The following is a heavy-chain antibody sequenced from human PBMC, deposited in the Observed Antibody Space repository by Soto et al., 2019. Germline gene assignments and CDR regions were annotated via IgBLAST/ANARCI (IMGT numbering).Heavy chain of an antibody. D-gene: IGHD5-18*01. J-gene: IGHJ2*01. Sequence: WDSLKISCQGSGYRFNDYWISWVRQMPGKGLEWMGRIDPSDSQIEYSPSFQGHITISSDKSFSTAYLEWKSLKASDTAIYYCERQLWARDDFALWGRGTLGTVSS. CDR2: IDPSDSQI. CDR1: GYRFNDYW. V-gene: IGHV5-10-1*01. CDR3: ERQLWARDDFAL.